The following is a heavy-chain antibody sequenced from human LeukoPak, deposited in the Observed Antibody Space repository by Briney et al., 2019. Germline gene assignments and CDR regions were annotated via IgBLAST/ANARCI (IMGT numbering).Heavy chain of an antibody. Sequence: GRSLRLSCAASGFTFDDYAMHWVRHAPGKGLEWVSGISWNSGSIGYADSVKGRFTISRDNAKNSLYLQMNSLRAEDTALYYCAKDGHTGYYYYYMDVWGKGTTVTVSS. D-gene: IGHD1-14*01. V-gene: IGHV3-9*01. CDR1: GFTFDDYA. CDR3: AKDGHTGYYYYYMDV. J-gene: IGHJ6*03. CDR2: ISWNSGSI.